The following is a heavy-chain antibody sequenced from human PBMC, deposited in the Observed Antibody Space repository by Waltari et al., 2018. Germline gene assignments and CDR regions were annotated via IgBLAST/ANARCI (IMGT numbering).Heavy chain of an antibody. V-gene: IGHV1-8*01. CDR1: GYTFTSYD. CDR3: ARAVAGDYYYYYYMDV. CDR2: MNPNSGNT. D-gene: IGHD6-19*01. J-gene: IGHJ6*03. Sequence: QVQLVQSGAEVKKPGASVKVSCKSSGYTFTSYDINWVRQATGQGLEWMGWMNPNSGNTGYAQKFQGRVTMTRNTSISTAYMELSSLRSEDTAVYYCARAVAGDYYYYYYMDVWGKGTTVTVSS.